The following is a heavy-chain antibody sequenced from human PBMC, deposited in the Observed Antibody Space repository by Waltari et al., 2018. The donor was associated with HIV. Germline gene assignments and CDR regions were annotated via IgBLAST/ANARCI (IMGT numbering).Heavy chain of an antibody. D-gene: IGHD2-2*01. J-gene: IGHJ4*02. CDR1: GYTLTALS. CDR2: FDPEDAET. Sequence: QVQLVQSGAEVKKHGASVKAPCKVPGYTLTALSMHWVRQAPGKGLEWMGGFDPEDAETIYAQKFQGRVTMTEDTSTDTAYMELSSLRSEDTALYYCATAQICSTSSCYDYWGQGTLVTVSS. V-gene: IGHV1-24*01. CDR3: ATAQICSTSSCYDY.